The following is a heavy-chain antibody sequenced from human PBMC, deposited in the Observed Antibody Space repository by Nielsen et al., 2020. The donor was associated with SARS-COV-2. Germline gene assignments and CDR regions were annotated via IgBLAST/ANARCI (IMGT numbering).Heavy chain of an antibody. D-gene: IGHD1-26*01. CDR3: ARSGPRRNNAFDI. CDR1: GGSISSGGYQ. J-gene: IGHJ3*02. CDR2: LYDSGST. V-gene: IGHV4-39*01. Sequence: SETLSLTCIVSGGSISSGGYQWNWIRQHPGKGLEWIGYLYDSGSTYYNPSLKSRVAISIDTSKNQFSLKVTSVTAANTAVYYCARSGPRRNNAFDIWGQGSMVTVSS.